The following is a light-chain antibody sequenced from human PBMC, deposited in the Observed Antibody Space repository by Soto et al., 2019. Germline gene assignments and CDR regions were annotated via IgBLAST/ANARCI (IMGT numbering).Light chain of an antibody. V-gene: IGKV1-39*01. J-gene: IGKJ2*02. CDR2: AAD. Sequence: DIEMTQSPPSLSASVGDRVTITCRASQSIYHYLNWYQKKPGTAPKLLVYAADRLQSWVPSRFSGSGSGTDVALTIANRHPADFATYHCQQSYRSPRTFGQGNELEIK. CDR3: QQSYRSPRT. CDR1: QSIYHY.